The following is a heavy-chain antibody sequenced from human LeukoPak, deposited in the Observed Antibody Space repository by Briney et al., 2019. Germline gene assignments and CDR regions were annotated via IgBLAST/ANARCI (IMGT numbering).Heavy chain of an antibody. CDR2: INPNSGGT. J-gene: IGHJ4*02. Sequence: ASVKVSCKASGYTFTGYYMDWVRQAPGQGREWMGRINPNSGGTNYAQKFQGRGTMTRDTAISTAYMELSRLRSADTAVYYCARDEEQQLVDYWGEGPLVTVSS. V-gene: IGHV1-2*06. CDR1: GYTFTGYY. CDR3: ARDEEQQLVDY. D-gene: IGHD6-13*01.